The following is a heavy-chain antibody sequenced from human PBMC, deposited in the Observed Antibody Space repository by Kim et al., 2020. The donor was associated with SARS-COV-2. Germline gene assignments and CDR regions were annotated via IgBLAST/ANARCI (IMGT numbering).Heavy chain of an antibody. V-gene: IGHV4-59*13. CDR3: ASIAAAGTGYFQH. D-gene: IGHD6-13*01. J-gene: IGHJ1*01. CDR2: IYYSGST. CDR1: GGSISSYY. Sequence: SETLSLTCTVSGGSISSYYWSWIRQPPGKGLEWIGYIYYSGSTNYNPSLKSRVTISVDTSKNQFSLKLSSVTAADTAVYYCASIAAAGTGYFQHWGQVTLVTVSS.